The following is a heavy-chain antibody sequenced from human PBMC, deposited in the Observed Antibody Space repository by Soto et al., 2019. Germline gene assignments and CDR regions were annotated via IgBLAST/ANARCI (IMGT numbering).Heavy chain of an antibody. J-gene: IGHJ6*02. Sequence: SETLSLTCTVSGGSISSYYWSWIRQPPGKGLEWIGYIYYSGSTNYNPSLKSRVTISVDTSKNQFSLKLSSVTAAGTAVYYCARDQSIAARPLGFLDYYYGMEVWGQGTTVTV. D-gene: IGHD6-6*01. CDR2: IYYSGST. CDR1: GGSISSYY. V-gene: IGHV4-59*01. CDR3: ARDQSIAARPLGFLDYYYGMEV.